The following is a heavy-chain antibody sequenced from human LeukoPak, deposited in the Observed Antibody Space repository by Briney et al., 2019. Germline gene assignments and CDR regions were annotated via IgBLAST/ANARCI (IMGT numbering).Heavy chain of an antibody. Sequence: PSETLSLTCTVSGGSISSSGYYWGWIRQPPGKGLEWIGSIYYSGGNYYNPSLNSRVTISVDTSKNQFSLRLSSVTAADTGVYYCARGPYYFDSWGPGTLVTVSS. V-gene: IGHV4-39*07. CDR3: ARGPYYFDS. CDR2: IYYSGGN. CDR1: GGSISSSGYY. J-gene: IGHJ4*02.